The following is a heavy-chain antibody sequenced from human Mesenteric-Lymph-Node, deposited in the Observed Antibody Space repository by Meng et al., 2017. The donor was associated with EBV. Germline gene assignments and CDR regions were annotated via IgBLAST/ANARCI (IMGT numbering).Heavy chain of an antibody. CDR1: GDSFSGYF. Sequence: QVQFQQWGEGLLKPSETLSLTCAVYGDSFSGYFWSWIRQPLGKGLEWIGEINHSGGTNYNPSLESRVTISVDASKNQFSLKLRSVTAADTAVYYCARGGGVLTPLDYWGQGGLVTVSS. CDR3: ARGGGVLTPLDY. CDR2: INHSGGT. D-gene: IGHD4-23*01. J-gene: IGHJ4*02. V-gene: IGHV4-34*02.